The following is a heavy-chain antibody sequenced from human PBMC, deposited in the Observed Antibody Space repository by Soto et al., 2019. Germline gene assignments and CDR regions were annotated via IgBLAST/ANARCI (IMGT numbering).Heavy chain of an antibody. CDR2: IYYSGST. Sequence: QVQLQESGPGLVKPSQTLSLTCTVSGGSISSGGYYWSWIRQHPGKGLEWIGYIYYSGSTYYNPSLKSRVNISVETSKNQFSLKLSSVTAADTAVYYCASIVVVTAAHYFDYWGQGTLVTVSS. D-gene: IGHD2-21*02. CDR1: GGSISSGGYY. J-gene: IGHJ4*02. V-gene: IGHV4-31*03. CDR3: ASIVVVTAAHYFDY.